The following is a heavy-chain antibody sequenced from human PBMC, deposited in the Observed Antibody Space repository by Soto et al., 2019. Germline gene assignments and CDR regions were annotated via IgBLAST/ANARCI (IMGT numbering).Heavy chain of an antibody. CDR3: AADTAMESYYFDY. J-gene: IGHJ4*03. D-gene: IGHD5-18*01. Sequence: SVKVSCKASGFTFTSSAVQWVRQARGQRLEWIGWIVVGSGNTNYAQKFQERVTITRDMSTSTAYMELSSLRSEDTAVYYCAADTAMESYYFDYWGQGTRVTVSS. CDR1: GFTFTSSA. V-gene: IGHV1-58*01. CDR2: IVVGSGNT.